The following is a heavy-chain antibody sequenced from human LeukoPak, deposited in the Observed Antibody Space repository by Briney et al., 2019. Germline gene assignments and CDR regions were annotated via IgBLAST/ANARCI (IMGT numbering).Heavy chain of an antibody. Sequence: PGGSLRLSCAASGFTFSSYAMNWVRQAPGKGLEWVSYISSSGSTIYYADSVKGRFTISRDNAKNSLYLQMNSLRAEDTAVYYCATDYYGSGSYYSTTNDFDYWGQGTLVTVSS. V-gene: IGHV3-48*03. CDR1: GFTFSSYA. CDR2: ISSSGSTI. CDR3: ATDYYGSGSYYSTTNDFDY. D-gene: IGHD3-10*01. J-gene: IGHJ4*02.